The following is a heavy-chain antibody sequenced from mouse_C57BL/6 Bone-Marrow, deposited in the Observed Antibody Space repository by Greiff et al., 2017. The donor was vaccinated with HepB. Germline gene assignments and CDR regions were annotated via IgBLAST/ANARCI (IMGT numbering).Heavy chain of an antibody. J-gene: IGHJ4*01. Sequence: VQLKESGGGLVKPGGSLKLSCAASGFTFSDYGMHWVRQAPEKGLEWVAYISSGSSTIYYADTVKGRFTISRDNAKNTLFLQMTSLRSEDTAMYYCARRLRRPHYYAMDYWGQGTSVTVSS. CDR2: ISSGSSTI. CDR1: GFTFSDYG. V-gene: IGHV5-17*01. CDR3: ARRLRRPHYYAMDY. D-gene: IGHD2-2*01.